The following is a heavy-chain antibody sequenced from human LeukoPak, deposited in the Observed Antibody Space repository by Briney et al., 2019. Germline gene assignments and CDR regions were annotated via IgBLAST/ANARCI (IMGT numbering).Heavy chain of an antibody. J-gene: IGHJ4*02. CDR2: IDTDGSST. Sequence: GGSLRLSCAAYGFTFGNYWMHWVRQAPGKGLVWVSRIDTDGSSTSDADSVRGRVTTSRDNAKNTLYLQMNSLGADDTAVYYCARAGYCSGGSCYFDYWGQGTQVIVSS. CDR3: ARAGYCSGGSCYFDY. V-gene: IGHV3-74*01. D-gene: IGHD2-15*01. CDR1: GFTFGNYW.